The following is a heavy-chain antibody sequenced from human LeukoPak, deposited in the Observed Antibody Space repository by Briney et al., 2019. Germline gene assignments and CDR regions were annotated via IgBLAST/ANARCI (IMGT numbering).Heavy chain of an antibody. Sequence: PGRSLRLSCAASGFTFSSYGMHWVRQAPGKGLEWVAVIWYDRSNKYYADSVKGRFTISRDNSKNTLYLQMNSLRAEDTAVYYCASPFMVREVIGEHDAFDIWGQGTMVTVSS. J-gene: IGHJ3*02. CDR2: IWYDRSNK. D-gene: IGHD3-10*01. CDR3: ASPFMVREVIGEHDAFDI. V-gene: IGHV3-33*01. CDR1: GFTFSSYG.